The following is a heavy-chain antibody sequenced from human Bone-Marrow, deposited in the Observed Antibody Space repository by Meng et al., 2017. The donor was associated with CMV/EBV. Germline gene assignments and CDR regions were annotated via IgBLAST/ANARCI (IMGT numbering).Heavy chain of an antibody. V-gene: IGHV3-21*01. CDR2: ISSSSSYI. J-gene: IGHJ6*02. D-gene: IGHD5-18*01. CDR3: ARESEAMDYYYYGMDV. CDR1: GFTFSSYS. Sequence: GESLKISCAASGFTFSSYSMNWVRQAPGKGLEWVSSISSSSSYIYYADSVKGRFTISRDNAKNSLYLQMNSLRAEDTAVYYCARESEAMDYYYYGMDVWGQGTTVTVSS.